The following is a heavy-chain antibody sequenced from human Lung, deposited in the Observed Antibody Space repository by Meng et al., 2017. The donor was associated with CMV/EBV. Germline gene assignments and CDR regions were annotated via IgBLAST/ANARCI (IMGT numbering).Heavy chain of an antibody. CDR2: IYWDDDK. CDR1: GFSLNPPNGG. J-gene: IGHJ4*02. Sequence: SGFSLNPPNGGVGWIRQPPRNALEWLALIYWDDDKRYNPSLKSRLTITKDTSKNQVVLTLANLDPLDTATYYCARRPTVAEGVYYFDYWGQGTLVTVSS. V-gene: IGHV2-5*02. D-gene: IGHD4-11*01. CDR3: ARRPTVAEGVYYFDY.